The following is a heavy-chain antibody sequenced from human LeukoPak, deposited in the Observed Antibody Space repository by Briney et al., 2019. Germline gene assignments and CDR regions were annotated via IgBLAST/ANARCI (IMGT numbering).Heavy chain of an antibody. CDR1: DGSFSGYY. Sequence: PSETLSLTCAVYDGSFSGYYWNWISQPPGKGLEWIGEIHQSGNTNYNPSLKSRLTISVDTSKNQFSLRLNSVTAADTAVYYCARTVVRGVIIEYYYYYMDVWGKGTTVTVSS. CDR3: ARTVVRGVIIEYYYYYMDV. CDR2: IHQSGNT. V-gene: IGHV4-34*01. D-gene: IGHD3-10*01. J-gene: IGHJ6*03.